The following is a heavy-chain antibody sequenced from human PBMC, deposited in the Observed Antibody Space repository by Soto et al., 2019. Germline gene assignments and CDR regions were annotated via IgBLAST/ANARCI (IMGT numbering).Heavy chain of an antibody. CDR1: GYSFTSYW. Sequence: GESLKISCKGSGYSFTSYWIGWVRQMPGKGLEWMGIIYPGDSDTRYSPSFQGQVTISADKSISTAYLQWSSLKASDTAMYYWAKHIPTDKVAPTVPAYFDYGGQGTRVTVSS. V-gene: IGHV5-51*01. D-gene: IGHD5-12*01. CDR2: IYPGDSDT. J-gene: IGHJ4*02. CDR3: AKHIPTDKVAPTVPAYFDY.